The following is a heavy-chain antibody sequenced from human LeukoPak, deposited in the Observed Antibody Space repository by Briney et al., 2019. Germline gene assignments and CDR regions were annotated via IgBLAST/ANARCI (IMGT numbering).Heavy chain of an antibody. CDR3: SKDAPPQWLQFPNDPLTY. Sequence: GGSLRLSCVASGFIFTSHEMKWVRQAPGKGLEWLSYITSSGSTIYYADSVKGRFTISRDNSKNTLYLQMNSLRAEDTAVYYCSKDAPPQWLQFPNDPLTYGGQGTLVTVSS. V-gene: IGHV3-48*03. J-gene: IGHJ4*02. D-gene: IGHD5-24*01. CDR2: ITSSGSTI. CDR1: GFIFTSHE.